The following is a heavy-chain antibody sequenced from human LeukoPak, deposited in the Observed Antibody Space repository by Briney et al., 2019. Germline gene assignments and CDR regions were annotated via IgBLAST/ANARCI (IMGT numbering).Heavy chain of an antibody. Sequence: GASVKVSCKASGYTFTSYDINWVRQATGQGLEWVGWMNPNSGNTGYAQKFQGRVTMTRNTSISTAYMELSSLRSEDTAVYYCARAYGSGSYHLYYFDYWGQGTLVTVSS. V-gene: IGHV1-8*01. CDR1: GYTFTSYD. CDR3: ARAYGSGSYHLYYFDY. D-gene: IGHD3-10*01. CDR2: MNPNSGNT. J-gene: IGHJ4*02.